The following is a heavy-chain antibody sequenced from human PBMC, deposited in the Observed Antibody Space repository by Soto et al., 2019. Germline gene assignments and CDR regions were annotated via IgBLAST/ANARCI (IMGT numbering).Heavy chain of an antibody. CDR1: GYTFTRYG. CDR3: ARDYFDNSGYSYYFDY. CDR2: ISGYNGNT. J-gene: IGHJ4*02. V-gene: IGHV1-18*01. D-gene: IGHD3-22*01. Sequence: ASVKVSCKASGYTFTRYGVSWVRQAPGQGLEWMGWISGYNGNTQYAQKFQGRVTMTTDTSTSTAYMELRSLRSDDTAVYYCARDYFDNSGYSYYFDYWGQGTLVTVSS.